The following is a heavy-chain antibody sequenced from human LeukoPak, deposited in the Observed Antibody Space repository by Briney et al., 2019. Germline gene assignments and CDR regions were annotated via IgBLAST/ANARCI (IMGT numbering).Heavy chain of an antibody. CDR3: ARGAPGGYYGSGTSVY. V-gene: IGHV1-69*04. J-gene: IGHJ4*02. Sequence: GASVKVSCKASGGTFSSYAISWVRQAPGQGLEWMGRIIPILGIANYAQKFQGRVTITADKSTSTAYMELSSLRSEDTAVYYCARGAPGGYYGSGTSVYWGQGTLVTVSS. CDR1: GGTFSSYA. CDR2: IIPILGIA. D-gene: IGHD3-10*01.